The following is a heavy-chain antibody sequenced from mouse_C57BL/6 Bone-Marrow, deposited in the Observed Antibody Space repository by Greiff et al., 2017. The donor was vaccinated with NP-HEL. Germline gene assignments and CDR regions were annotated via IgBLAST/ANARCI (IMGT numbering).Heavy chain of an antibody. D-gene: IGHD1-1*01. J-gene: IGHJ2*01. CDR3: AGRPSITTIVPFFDY. CDR2: IYPRDGST. CDR1: GYTFTSYD. Sequence: QVQLQQSGPELVKPGASVKLSCKASGYTFTSYDINWVKQRPGQGLEWIGWIYPRDGSTKYHEKFQGKATLTVDTSSSTAYMELHNLTSDDCAVYFGAGRPSITTIVPFFDYWGQGTTLTVSA. V-gene: IGHV1-85*01.